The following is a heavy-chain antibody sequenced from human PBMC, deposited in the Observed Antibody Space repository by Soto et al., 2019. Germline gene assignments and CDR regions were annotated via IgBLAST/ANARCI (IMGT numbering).Heavy chain of an antibody. V-gene: IGHV3-48*03. Sequence: EVQLEESGGGLVQSGGSLRLSCVASEFTLSSYDMNWVRQAPGKGLEWISYISGSGSNINYADSVKGRFIISRDNAKKSLFLQMNSLRVEDTARYYCARDVESGYGDYGSDWFDPWGLGTLVTVSP. CDR1: EFTLSSYD. CDR2: ISGSGSNI. D-gene: IGHD4-17*01. CDR3: ARDVESGYGDYGSDWFDP. J-gene: IGHJ5*02.